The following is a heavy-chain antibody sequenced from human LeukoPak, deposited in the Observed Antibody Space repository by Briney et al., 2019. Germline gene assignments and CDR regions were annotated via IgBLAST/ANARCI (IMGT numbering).Heavy chain of an antibody. V-gene: IGHV3-53*01. CDR3: ARIRAYGSGSYYDAFDI. D-gene: IGHD3-10*01. CDR1: GLTFSTNY. CDR2: IYSGGSP. Sequence: PGGSLRLSCAASGLTFSTNYMSWVRQAPGKGLGWVSVIYSGGSPYYADSVKGRFTISRDNSKNTLYLQMNSLRAEDTAVYYCARIRAYGSGSYYDAFDIWGQGTMVTVSS. J-gene: IGHJ3*02.